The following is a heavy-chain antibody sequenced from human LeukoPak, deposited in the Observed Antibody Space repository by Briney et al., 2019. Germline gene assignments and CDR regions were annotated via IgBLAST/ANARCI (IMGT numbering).Heavy chain of an antibody. Sequence: SETLSLTCTVSGGSISSNYWSWIRQPPGKGLEWIGYIYDSGTTDYNPSLKSRATISEDMSKNQFSLKVRSVTAADTAVYYCARSTGGWSYFDHWGQGILITVSS. CDR2: IYDSGTT. J-gene: IGHJ4*02. CDR1: GGSISSNY. V-gene: IGHV4-59*01. D-gene: IGHD6-19*01. CDR3: ARSTGGWSYFDH.